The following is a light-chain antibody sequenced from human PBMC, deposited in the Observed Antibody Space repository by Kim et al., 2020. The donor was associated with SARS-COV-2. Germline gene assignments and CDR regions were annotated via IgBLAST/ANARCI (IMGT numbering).Light chain of an antibody. J-gene: IGKJ4*01. CDR3: QQYYSYPRELT. Sequence: AIRITQSPSSLSASTGDRVTITCRASQGISSYLAWYQQKPGKAPKLLIYAASTLQSGVPSRFSGSGSGIDFTLTISCLQSEDFATYYCQQYYSYPRELTFGGGTKVDIK. CDR2: AAS. CDR1: QGISSY. V-gene: IGKV1-8*01.